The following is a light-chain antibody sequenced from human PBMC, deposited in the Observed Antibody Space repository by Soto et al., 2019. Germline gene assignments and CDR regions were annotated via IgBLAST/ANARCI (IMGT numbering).Light chain of an antibody. CDR3: CSYAASSTLV. CDR2: DVS. V-gene: IGLV2-14*01. Sequence: QSVLTQPASVSGSPGQSITISCTGTSSDVGNYNYVSWYQQHPGKAPKLMIYDVSNRPSGVSNRFSGSKSGNSASLTISGLQAEDEADYYCCSYAASSTLVFGGGTQLTVL. CDR1: SSDVGNYNY. J-gene: IGLJ3*02.